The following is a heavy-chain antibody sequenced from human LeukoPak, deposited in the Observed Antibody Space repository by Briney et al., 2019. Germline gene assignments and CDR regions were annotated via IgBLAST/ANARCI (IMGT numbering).Heavy chain of an antibody. J-gene: IGHJ5*01. CDR1: GGSMSTVY. D-gene: IGHD1-26*01. CDR3: AGGPVQDLSFVGWFDS. Sequence: PSETLSLTCTDSGGSMSTVYWKWVRLPAGKGLEWIRRISASGSTNYSPSLFTRVTMSLDTSGNQFSLNLNSVTAADTAVYFCAGGPVQDLSFVGWFDSWGQGALVIVSS. V-gene: IGHV4-4*07. CDR2: ISASGST.